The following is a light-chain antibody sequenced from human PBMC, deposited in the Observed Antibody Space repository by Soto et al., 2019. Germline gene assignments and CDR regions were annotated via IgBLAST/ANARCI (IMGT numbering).Light chain of an antibody. CDR1: SSNIGGET. CDR2: GKT. J-gene: IGLJ3*02. Sequence: QSVLTQPPSASGSPGQRVTISCSGSSSNIGGETVNWYQQVPGTAPKLLIYGKTQRPSGVPDRFSGSKSGTSVSLAISGLQSEDEADYYWAAWDDSLNGWVFGGGTKLTV. CDR3: AAWDDSLNGWV. V-gene: IGLV1-44*01.